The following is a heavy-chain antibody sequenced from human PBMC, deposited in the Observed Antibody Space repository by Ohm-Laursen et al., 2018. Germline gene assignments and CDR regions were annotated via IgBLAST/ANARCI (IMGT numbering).Heavy chain of an antibody. V-gene: IGHV4-59*11. J-gene: IGHJ1*01. CDR2: ISYTGYT. D-gene: IGHD4-23*01. CDR1: GGSFTGHY. Sequence: SETLSLTCTVSGGSFTGHYWSWIRQPPGKGLECIGHISYTGYTSYKSSLKSRVTISLDTSRKHFSLRLTSLAAADTAVYYCARGSNEYGGLYFPHWGQGTLVTVSS. CDR3: ARGSNEYGGLYFPH.